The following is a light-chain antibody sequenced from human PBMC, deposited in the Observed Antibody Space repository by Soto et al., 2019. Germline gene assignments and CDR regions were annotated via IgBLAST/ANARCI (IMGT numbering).Light chain of an antibody. CDR1: KSDIGVYDF. V-gene: IGLV2-8*01. CDR3: GSYTSSNTLV. J-gene: IGLJ1*01. CDR2: EVV. Sequence: QSALTQPPSASGSPGQSVTISCTGTKSDIGVYDFVSWYQHHPGKAPRLIIYEVVQLPSGVPDRFSGSKSGNTASLTVSGLQAADEADYSCGSYTSSNTLVFGTGTKVTVL.